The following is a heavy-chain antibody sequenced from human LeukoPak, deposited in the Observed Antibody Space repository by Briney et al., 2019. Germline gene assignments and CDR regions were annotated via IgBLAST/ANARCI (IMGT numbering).Heavy chain of an antibody. Sequence: ASVKVSCKASGGTFSSYAINWVRQAPGQGLEWMGGIIPIFGTANYAQKFQGRVTITTDESTSTAYMELSSLRSEDTAVYYCARDAQPGANWFDPWGQGTLVTVSS. CDR1: GGTFSSYA. J-gene: IGHJ5*02. D-gene: IGHD1-14*01. CDR2: IIPIFGTA. CDR3: ARDAQPGANWFDP. V-gene: IGHV1-69*05.